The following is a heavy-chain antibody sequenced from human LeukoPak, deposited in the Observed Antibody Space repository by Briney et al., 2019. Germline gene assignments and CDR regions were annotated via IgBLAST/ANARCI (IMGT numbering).Heavy chain of an antibody. V-gene: IGHV3-48*01. J-gene: IGHJ4*02. CDR3: ARATYYYDSSGYYNDY. Sequence: GGSLRLSCAASGFTFSSYSMNWVRQAPGKGLEWVSYISSSSSTIYYADSVKGRFTISRDNAKNSLYLQMNSLRAEDTAVYYCARATYYYDSSGYYNDYWGQGTLVTVSS. CDR2: ISSSSSTI. D-gene: IGHD3-22*01. CDR1: GFTFSSYS.